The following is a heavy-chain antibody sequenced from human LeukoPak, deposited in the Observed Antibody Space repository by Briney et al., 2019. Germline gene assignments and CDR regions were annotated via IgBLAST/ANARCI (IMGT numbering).Heavy chain of an antibody. D-gene: IGHD3-22*01. CDR1: GGTFSSYA. V-gene: IGHV1-69*04. CDR2: IIPILGIA. J-gene: IGHJ4*02. CDR3: VRVGYYYDSSGYYHLLDY. Sequence: SVKVSCKASGGTFSSYAISWVRQAPGQGLEWMGRIIPILGIANYAQKFQGRVTITADKSTSTAYMELSSLRSEDTAVHYCVRVGYYYDSSGYYHLLDYWGQGTLVTVSS.